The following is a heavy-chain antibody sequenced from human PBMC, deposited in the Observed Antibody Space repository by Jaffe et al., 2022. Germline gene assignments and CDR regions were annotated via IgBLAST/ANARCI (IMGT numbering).Heavy chain of an antibody. CDR3: ARDLGFRELDSDDAFDI. J-gene: IGHJ3*02. CDR2: ISSSSSYI. Sequence: EVQLVESGGGLVKPGGSLRLSCAASGFTFSSYSMNWVRQAPGKGLEWVSSISSSSSYIYYADSVKGRFTISRDNAKNSLYLQMNSLRAEDTAVYYCARDLGFRELDSDDAFDIWGQGTMVTVSS. V-gene: IGHV3-21*01. D-gene: IGHD3-10*01. CDR1: GFTFSSYS.